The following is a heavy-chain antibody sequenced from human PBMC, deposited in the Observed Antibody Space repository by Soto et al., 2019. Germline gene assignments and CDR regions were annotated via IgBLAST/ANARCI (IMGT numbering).Heavy chain of an antibody. CDR3: ASDGRLNYYGMDV. J-gene: IGHJ6*02. CDR2: IYHSGST. Sequence: PSETLSLTCAVSGGSISSGGYSWSWIRQPPGTGLEWIGYIYHSGSTYYNPSLKSRVTISVDRSKNQFSLKLSPVTAADTAVHSCASDGRLNYYGMDVWGQGTTATVSS. CDR1: GGSISSGGYS. V-gene: IGHV4-30-2*01.